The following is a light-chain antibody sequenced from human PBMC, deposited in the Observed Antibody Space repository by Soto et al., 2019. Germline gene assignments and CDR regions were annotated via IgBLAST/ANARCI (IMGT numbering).Light chain of an antibody. Sequence: EIVLTQSPGTLSLSPGERATLSCRASQSVSSSYLAWYQQKPGQAPRLLIYGASSRATGIPDRFSGSASGTDFTLTTSSLEPEDFAVYYCQQYGTSPVTFGPGTKVDIK. CDR1: QSVSSSY. CDR3: QQYGTSPVT. CDR2: GAS. J-gene: IGKJ3*01. V-gene: IGKV3-20*01.